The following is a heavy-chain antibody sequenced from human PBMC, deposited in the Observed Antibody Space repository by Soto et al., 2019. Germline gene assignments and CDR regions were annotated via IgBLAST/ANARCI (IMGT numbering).Heavy chain of an antibody. D-gene: IGHD6-19*01. J-gene: IGHJ6*02. CDR2: ISYDGRNK. V-gene: IGHV3-30*18. CDR3: VKDGSSGWPYFYDMDV. Sequence: LRLSCAASGFTFSSYGMHWVRQAPGKGLEWVAVISYDGRNKYYADAVKGRFTISRDNSKNTLYLQMSSLRAEDTAVYYCVKDGSSGWPYFYDMDVWGQGTTVTVSS. CDR1: GFTFSSYG.